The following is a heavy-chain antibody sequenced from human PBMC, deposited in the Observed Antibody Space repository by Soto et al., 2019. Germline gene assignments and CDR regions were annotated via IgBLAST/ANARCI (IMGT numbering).Heavy chain of an antibody. D-gene: IGHD6-19*01. J-gene: IGHJ6*02. CDR2: ISYDGRNK. V-gene: IGHV3-30*18. CDR3: VKDGSSGWPYFYDMDV. Sequence: LRLSCAASGFTFSSYGMHWVRQAPGKGLEWVAVISYDGRNKYYADAVKGRFTISRDNSKNTLYLQMSSLRAEDTAVYYCVKDGSSGWPYFYDMDVWGQGTTVTVSS. CDR1: GFTFSSYG.